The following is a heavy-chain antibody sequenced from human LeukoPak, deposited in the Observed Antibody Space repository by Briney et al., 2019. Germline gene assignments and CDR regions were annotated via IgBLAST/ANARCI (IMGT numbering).Heavy chain of an antibody. J-gene: IGHJ6*03. D-gene: IGHD2-2*01. V-gene: IGHV3-20*04. Sequence: GGSLTLSCAASGFTFDEYGMSWVRQAPGKGLEGVSGINWHGDSTDYADSVKGRFTISRDNAKNSVYLQMNSLRAEDTALYYCAREVSVGYSYYMDVWGKGTTVTISS. CDR2: INWHGDST. CDR3: AREVSVGYSYYMDV. CDR1: GFTFDEYG.